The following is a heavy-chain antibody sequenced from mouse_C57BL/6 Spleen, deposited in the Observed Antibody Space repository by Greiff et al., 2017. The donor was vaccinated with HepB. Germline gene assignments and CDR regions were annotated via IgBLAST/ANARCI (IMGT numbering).Heavy chain of an antibody. CDR2: IYPGSGST. D-gene: IGHD1-1*01. V-gene: IGHV1-55*01. J-gene: IGHJ2*01. CDR1: GYTFTSYW. CDR3: ARGDYYGSSYGGY. Sequence: VQLQQSGAELVKPGASVKMSCKASGYTFTSYWITWVKQRPGQGLEWIGDIYPGSGSTNYNEKFKSKATLTVDTSSSPAYMQLSSLTSEDSAVYYCARGDYYGSSYGGYWGQGTTLTVSS.